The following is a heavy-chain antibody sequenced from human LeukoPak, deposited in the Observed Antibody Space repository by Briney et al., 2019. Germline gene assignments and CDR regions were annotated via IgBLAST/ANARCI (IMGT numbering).Heavy chain of an antibody. J-gene: IGHJ6*02. D-gene: IGHD3-16*01. V-gene: IGHV3-21*01. CDR3: ARDGVPAYYYAMDV. Sequence: PGGSRRLSCAASGFTFNAYSMNWVRQAPGKGLEWVSSISSSGDYIYYADSLKGRFTISRDNAKNSLFLQMNSLRAEDTAVYYCARDGVPAYYYAMDVWGQGTTVTVSS. CDR1: GFTFNAYS. CDR2: ISSSGDYI.